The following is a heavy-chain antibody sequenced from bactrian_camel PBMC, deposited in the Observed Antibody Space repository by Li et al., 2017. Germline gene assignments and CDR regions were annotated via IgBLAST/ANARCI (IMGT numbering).Heavy chain of an antibody. CDR1: GYTSSSC. V-gene: IGHV3S54*01. CDR3: ATTGFDY. J-gene: IGHJ4*01. CDR2: IYTGDGER. D-gene: IGHD5*01. Sequence: HVQLVESGGGSVQAGGSLRLSCAVSGYTSSSCMGWFRQAPGKQREVVASIYTGDGERMYTGSVKGRFTISRDNAKNMLYLQMNSLKPEDTALYYCATTGFDYWGQGTQVTVS.